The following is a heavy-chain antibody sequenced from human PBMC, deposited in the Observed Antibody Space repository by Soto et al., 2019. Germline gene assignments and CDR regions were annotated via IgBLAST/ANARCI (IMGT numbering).Heavy chain of an antibody. CDR3: ARANYRPGYCSGGSCYSGGDAFDI. D-gene: IGHD2-15*01. CDR2: ISSSSSTI. V-gene: IGHV3-48*01. Sequence: GGSLRLSCAASGFTFSSYSMNWVRQAPGKGLEWVSYISSSSSTIYYADSVKGRFTISRDNAKNSLYLQMNSLRAEDTAVYYCARANYRPGYCSGGSCYSGGDAFDIWGQGTMVTVSS. J-gene: IGHJ3*02. CDR1: GFTFSSYS.